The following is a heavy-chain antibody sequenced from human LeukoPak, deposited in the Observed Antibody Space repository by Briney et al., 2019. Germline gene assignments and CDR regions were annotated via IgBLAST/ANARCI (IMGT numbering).Heavy chain of an antibody. CDR3: ARGYGYYFDY. D-gene: IGHD5-18*01. CDR1: GGSISSSNW. J-gene: IGHJ4*02. CDR2: IYHSGST. V-gene: IGHV4-4*02. Sequence: SETLSLTCAVSGGSISSSNWWSWVRQPPGKGLEWIGEIYHSGSTNYNPSLKSRVTISVDTSKNQFSLKLSSVTAADTAVYYCARGYGYYFDYWGQGTLVTVSS.